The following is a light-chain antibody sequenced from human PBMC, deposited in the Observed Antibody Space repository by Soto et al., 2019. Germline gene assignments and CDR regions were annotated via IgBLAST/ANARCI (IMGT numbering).Light chain of an antibody. V-gene: IGKV3-15*01. J-gene: IGKJ1*01. Sequence: EIVVTLSPATLSVSPGERATLSCRASQSVSSNLAWYQQKPGQAPRLLIYGASTRATGIPARFSGSGSGTEFTLTISSLQSEDFAVYYCQQYNNWRTWTFGQGTKVDIK. CDR2: GAS. CDR3: QQYNNWRTWT. CDR1: QSVSSN.